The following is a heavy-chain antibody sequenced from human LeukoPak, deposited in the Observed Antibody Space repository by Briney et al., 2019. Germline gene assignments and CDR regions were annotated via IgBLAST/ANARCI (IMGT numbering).Heavy chain of an antibody. CDR3: ARGTGPLYGGRPDY. CDR2: IHTRGDT. Sequence: SQTLSLTCTVSGGSITSGAFFRSWIRQPAGEGLEWIGRIHTRGDTDYNPSLKSRVTISLDRSKNYFSLNLNSLTAADTAVYFCARGTGPLYGGRPDYWGQGTLVTVSS. V-gene: IGHV4-61*02. CDR1: GGSITSGAFF. J-gene: IGHJ4*02. D-gene: IGHD4-23*01.